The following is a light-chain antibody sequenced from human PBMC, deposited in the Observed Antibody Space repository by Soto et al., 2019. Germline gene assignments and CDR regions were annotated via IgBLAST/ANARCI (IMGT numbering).Light chain of an antibody. CDR2: GAS. V-gene: IGKV3-11*01. CDR1: QNISNY. J-gene: IGKJ1*01. Sequence: IVLTQSPATLSLSPGKRASLSCRASQNISNYLIWYQQKPGQAPRLLIYGASSRATGIPDRFSGSGSGTEFTLTITSLQPEDFATYYCQQYNSYSPTFGQGTKVDIK. CDR3: QQYNSYSPT.